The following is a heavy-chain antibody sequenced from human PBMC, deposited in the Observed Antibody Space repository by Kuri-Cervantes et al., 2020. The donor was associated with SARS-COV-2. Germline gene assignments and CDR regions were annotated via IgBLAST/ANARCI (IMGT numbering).Heavy chain of an antibody. J-gene: IGHJ4*02. Sequence: GESLKISCAASGFTFSSAWMSWVRQAPGKGLEWVSAISGSGGSTYYADSVKGRFTISRDNAKNSLYLQMNSLRAEDTALYYCARGGYSSGWFAYYFDYWGQGTLVTVSS. CDR2: ISGSGGST. V-gene: IGHV3-23*01. D-gene: IGHD6-19*01. CDR3: ARGGYSSGWFAYYFDY. CDR1: GFTFSSAW.